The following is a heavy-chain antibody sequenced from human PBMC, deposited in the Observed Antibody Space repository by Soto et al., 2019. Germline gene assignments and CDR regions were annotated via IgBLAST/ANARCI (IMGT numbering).Heavy chain of an antibody. J-gene: IGHJ6*02. CDR3: AREDDFAPGGMEV. D-gene: IGHD2-21*02. Sequence: QVQLVESGGGVVQPGRSLRLSCAASGFTFSSYAMHWVRQAPGKGLEWVAVISYDGSNKYYADSVKGRFTISRDNSKNTRYLQMNSLRAEDTAVYYCAREDDFAPGGMEVWGQGTTVTVSS. CDR2: ISYDGSNK. CDR1: GFTFSSYA. V-gene: IGHV3-30-3*01.